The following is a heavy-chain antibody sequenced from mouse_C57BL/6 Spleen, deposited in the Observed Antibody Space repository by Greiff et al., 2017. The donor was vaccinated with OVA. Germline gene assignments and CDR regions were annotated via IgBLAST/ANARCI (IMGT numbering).Heavy chain of an antibody. CDR1: GYTFTSYW. D-gene: IGHD2-3*01. CDR3: ARGDGYPYYFDY. V-gene: IGHV1-61*01. Sequence: QVQLQQPGAELVRPGSSVKLSCKASGYTFTSYWMDWVKQRPGQGLEWIGNIYPSDSETHYNQKFTDKATLTVDKSSSTAYMQLSSLTSEDSAVYYCARGDGYPYYFDYWGQGTTLTVSS. J-gene: IGHJ2*01. CDR2: IYPSDSET.